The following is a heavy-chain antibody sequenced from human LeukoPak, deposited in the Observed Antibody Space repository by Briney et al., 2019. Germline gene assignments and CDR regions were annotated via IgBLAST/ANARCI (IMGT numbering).Heavy chain of an antibody. CDR2: VYYSGST. J-gene: IGHJ3*02. D-gene: IGHD2-2*01. Sequence: PSETLSLTCTVSGDSISSSSYYWGWIRQPPGKGLEWIGSVYYSGSTYHNPSLKSRVTISVDTSKNQFSLKLSSVTAADTAVYYCARTKYKYCSSTSCRLDAFDIWGQGTMVTVSS. V-gene: IGHV4-39*01. CDR1: GDSISSSSYY. CDR3: ARTKYKYCSSTSCRLDAFDI.